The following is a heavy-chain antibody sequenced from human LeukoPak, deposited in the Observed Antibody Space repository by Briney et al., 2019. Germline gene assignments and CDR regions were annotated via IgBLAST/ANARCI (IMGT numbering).Heavy chain of an antibody. CDR1: GGSITSDNYF. V-gene: IGHV4-31*03. CDR2: IYHSGNT. D-gene: IGHD6-13*01. J-gene: IGHJ3*02. Sequence: SETLSLTCTVSGGSITSDNYFWSWIRHLPGKGLEWIGYIYHSGNTYYNPSLKSRVIMSVDASENKFSLKLSSVTAADTAVYYCAREVIAATVTDAFDIWGPGTLVTVSS. CDR3: AREVIAATVTDAFDI.